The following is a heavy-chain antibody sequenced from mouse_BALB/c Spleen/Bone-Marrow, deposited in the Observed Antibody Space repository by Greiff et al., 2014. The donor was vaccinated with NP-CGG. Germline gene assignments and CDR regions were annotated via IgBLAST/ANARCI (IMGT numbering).Heavy chain of an antibody. D-gene: IGHD2-1*01. CDR2: INPGSGGT. CDR1: GYAFTNYL. CDR3: ARIYYGNYY. Sequence: QVQLKESGAELVRPGTSVKVSCKASGYAFTNYLIEWVKQRPEQGLEWIGVINPGSGGTNYNEKFKGKATLTADKSSSTAYMQLSSLTSDDSAVYFCARIYYGNYYWGQGTTLTVSS. J-gene: IGHJ2*01. V-gene: IGHV1-54*01.